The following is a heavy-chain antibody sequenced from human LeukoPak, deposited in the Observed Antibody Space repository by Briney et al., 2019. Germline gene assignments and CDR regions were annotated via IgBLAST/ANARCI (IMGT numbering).Heavy chain of an antibody. CDR2: IYYSGST. CDR3: ARVWTTWGFDY. V-gene: IGHV4-30-4*08. Sequence: PSETLSLTCTVSGGSISSYYWSWIRQPPGKGLEWIGYIYYSGSTYYNPSLKSRVTISVDTSKNQFSLKLSSVTAADTAVYYCARVWTTWGFDYWGQGSLVTVSS. J-gene: IGHJ4*02. CDR1: GGSISSYY. D-gene: IGHD3/OR15-3a*01.